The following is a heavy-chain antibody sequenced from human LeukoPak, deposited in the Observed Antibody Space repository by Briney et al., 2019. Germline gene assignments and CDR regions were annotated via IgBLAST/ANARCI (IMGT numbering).Heavy chain of an antibody. V-gene: IGHV4-34*01. D-gene: IGHD6-13*01. CDR3: ARLYSSSWYTPHYYYYYGMDV. CDR2: INHSGST. CDR1: GGSFSGYY. J-gene: IGHJ6*02. Sequence: SETLSLTCAVYGGSFSGYYWSWIRQPPGKGLEWIGEINHSGSTNYNPSLKSRVTISVDTSKNQFSLKLSSVTAADTAVYYCARLYSSSWYTPHYYYYYGMDVWGQGTTVTVSS.